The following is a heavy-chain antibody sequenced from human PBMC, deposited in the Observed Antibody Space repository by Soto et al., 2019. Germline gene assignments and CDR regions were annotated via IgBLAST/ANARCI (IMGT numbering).Heavy chain of an antibody. D-gene: IGHD3-22*01. Sequence: PSETLSLTCAVSGGSISSGGYSWSWIRQPPGRGLEWIGYIYHSGSTYYNPSLKSRVTISVDRSKNQFSLKLSSVTAADTAVYYCARAVLSGYTLDYWGQGTLVTVSS. CDR3: ARAVLSGYTLDY. CDR2: IYHSGST. V-gene: IGHV4-30-2*01. CDR1: GGSISSGGYS. J-gene: IGHJ4*02.